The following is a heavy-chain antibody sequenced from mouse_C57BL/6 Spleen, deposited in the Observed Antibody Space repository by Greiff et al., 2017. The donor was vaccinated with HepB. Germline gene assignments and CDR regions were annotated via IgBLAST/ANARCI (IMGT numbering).Heavy chain of an antibody. D-gene: IGHD1-1*01. J-gene: IGHJ4*01. V-gene: IGHV1-69*01. CDR2: IDPSDSYT. Sequence: QVQLQQPGAELVMPGASVKLSCKASGYTFTSYWMHWVKQRPGQGLEWIGEIDPSDSYTNYNQKFKGKSTLTVDKSSSTAYMLLSSLTSEDSAVYYCARRGGSSLYAMDYWGQGTSVTVSS. CDR3: ARRGGSSLYAMDY. CDR1: GYTFTSYW.